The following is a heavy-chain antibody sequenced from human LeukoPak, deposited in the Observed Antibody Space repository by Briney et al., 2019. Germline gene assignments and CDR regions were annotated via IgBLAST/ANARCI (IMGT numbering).Heavy chain of an antibody. CDR2: IYSGGST. J-gene: IGHJ4*02. Sequence: GGSLRLSCAASGFTFSSYGMSWVRQAPGKGLEWVSVIYSGGSTYYADSVKGRFTISRDNSKNTLYLQMNSLRAEDTAVYYCARDDSSDYWGQGTLVTVSS. D-gene: IGHD6-13*01. V-gene: IGHV3-66*01. CDR1: GFTFSSYG. CDR3: ARDDSSDY.